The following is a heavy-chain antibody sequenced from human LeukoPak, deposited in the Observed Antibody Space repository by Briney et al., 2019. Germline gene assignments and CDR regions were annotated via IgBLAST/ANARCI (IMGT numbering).Heavy chain of an antibody. Sequence: ASVKVSCKASGYSFNAFDIHWVRQAPGQGLEWVERINPNSGATDYAQKFRAGVTLTRDTTTNTVYMELSSLRSDDTAVYYCARDGSHWSSFHYWGQGTLVIVSS. CDR1: GYSFNAFD. J-gene: IGHJ4*02. CDR2: INPNSGAT. CDR3: ARDGSHWSSFHY. D-gene: IGHD6-19*01. V-gene: IGHV1-2*06.